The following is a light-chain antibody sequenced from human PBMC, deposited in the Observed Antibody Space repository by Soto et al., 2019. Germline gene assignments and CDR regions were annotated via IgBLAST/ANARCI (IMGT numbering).Light chain of an antibody. CDR3: EKYNKWPLT. V-gene: IGKV3-15*01. Sequence: EIMMTQSPGTLSASPGERATLSCRASQSVSSNLAWYQQKPGQAPRLLIYAVSTRATGIPARFSGSGSGTEFTLTISSLQGEDFAVYYCEKYNKWPLTFGQGTKVEIK. CDR2: AVS. J-gene: IGKJ1*01. CDR1: QSVSSN.